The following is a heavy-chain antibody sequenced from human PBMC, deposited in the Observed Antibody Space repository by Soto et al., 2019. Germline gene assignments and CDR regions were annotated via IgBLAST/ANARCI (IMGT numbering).Heavy chain of an antibody. V-gene: IGHV5-10-1*01. CDR3: AQTVYGSGSSPPYYYYGMDV. CDR2: IDPSDSYT. D-gene: IGHD3-10*01. Sequence: GESLKISCKGSGYSFTSYWISWVRQMPGKGLEWMGRIDPSDSYTNYSPSFQGHVTISADKSISTAYLQWSSLKASDTAMYYCAQTVYGSGSSPPYYYYGMDVWGQGTTVTVS. CDR1: GYSFTSYW. J-gene: IGHJ6*02.